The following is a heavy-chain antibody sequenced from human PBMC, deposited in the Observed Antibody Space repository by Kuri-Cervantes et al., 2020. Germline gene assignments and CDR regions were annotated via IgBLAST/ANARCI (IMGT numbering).Heavy chain of an antibody. D-gene: IGHD3-10*01. Sequence: LSLTCAASGFTFSSYAMSWVRQAPGKGLEWVSYITRSSRIIYYADSVKGRFTISRDNAKNSLYLQMNSLRDEDTAVYYCARDLGRGYGMDVWGQGTTVTVSS. J-gene: IGHJ6*02. CDR2: ITRSSRII. CDR1: GFTFSSYA. CDR3: ARDLGRGYGMDV. V-gene: IGHV3-48*02.